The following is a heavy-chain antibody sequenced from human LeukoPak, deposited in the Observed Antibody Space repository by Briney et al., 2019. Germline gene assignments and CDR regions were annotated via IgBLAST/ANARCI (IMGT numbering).Heavy chain of an antibody. J-gene: IGHJ4*02. V-gene: IGHV3-30*02. Sequence: GGSLRLSCAASGFTFSNYGMHWVRQAPGKGLEWVAFIRYDGNNKYYADSVKGRFTISRDNSKNTVYLQMNSLRAEDTAVYYCAKDRSESYFYFDFWGQGTLVTVSS. D-gene: IGHD1-26*01. CDR2: IRYDGNNK. CDR3: AKDRSESYFYFDF. CDR1: GFTFSNYG.